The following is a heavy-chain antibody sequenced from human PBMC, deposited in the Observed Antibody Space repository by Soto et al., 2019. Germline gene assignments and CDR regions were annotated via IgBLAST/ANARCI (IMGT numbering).Heavy chain of an antibody. CDR1: GFTFSSYA. Sequence: QVQLVASGGGVVQPGRSLRLSCAASGFTFSSYAMQWVRQAPGKGLEWVAVISYDGSNKYYADSVKGRFTISRDNSKNMMYMQANSLGAEDMAVYYSARDGVSSEKPLDYYYYGMDVLGQGTTVTGSS. J-gene: IGHJ6*02. CDR3: ARDGVSSEKPLDYYYYGMDV. V-gene: IGHV3-30-3*01. CDR2: ISYDGSNK. D-gene: IGHD3-3*01.